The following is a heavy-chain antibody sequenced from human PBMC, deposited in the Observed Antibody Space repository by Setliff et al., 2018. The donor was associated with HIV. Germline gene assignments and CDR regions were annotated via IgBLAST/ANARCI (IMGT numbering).Heavy chain of an antibody. CDR1: GGSISSYY. CDR3: ARDPKVEWDLLGAFDI. V-gene: IGHV4-4*07. D-gene: IGHD3-16*01. Sequence: TSETLSLTCTVSGGSISSYYWSWIRQPAGKGLEWIGRMYTSGVAKYNPSPESRVTMSVDTSKNQMSLELTSVTAADTAVYYCARDPKVEWDLLGAFDIWGQGTMVTVSS. J-gene: IGHJ3*02. CDR2: MYTSGVA.